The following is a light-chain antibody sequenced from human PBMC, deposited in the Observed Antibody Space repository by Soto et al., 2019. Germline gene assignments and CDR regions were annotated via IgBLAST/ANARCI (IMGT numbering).Light chain of an antibody. J-gene: IGKJ1*01. Sequence: EIVVTQSPAILSVSPGERVTLSCRASQSVLNNLAWYQQKLGQAPRLLIYGASTRATGIPPRFSGSGSGTEFILTISSLQSEDFAVYYCHQYGSSPTTLGQGTKVEIK. V-gene: IGKV3-15*01. CDR2: GAS. CDR1: QSVLNN. CDR3: HQYGSSPTT.